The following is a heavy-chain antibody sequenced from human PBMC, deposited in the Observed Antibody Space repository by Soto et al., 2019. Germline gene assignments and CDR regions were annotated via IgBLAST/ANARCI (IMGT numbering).Heavy chain of an antibody. CDR2: ISADSGEP. V-gene: IGHV1-18*01. CDR1: GFSSTTYA. D-gene: IGHD6-13*01. Sequence: QVQLVQSGPEVKSPGSSVKISCKASGFSSTTYAFSWVRRAPGQGLEWMGLISADSGEPRYAQKXXXXXXMXTDTSTRTAYMELRGLTSDDTAVYYCGVSAGLDFWGQGTRVTVSS. CDR3: GVSAGLDF. J-gene: IGHJ4*02.